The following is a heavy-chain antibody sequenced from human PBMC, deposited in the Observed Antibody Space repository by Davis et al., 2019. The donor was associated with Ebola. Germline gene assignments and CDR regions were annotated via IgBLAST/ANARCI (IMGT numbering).Heavy chain of an antibody. D-gene: IGHD3-16*02. CDR2: ISSSSSTI. V-gene: IGHV3-48*04. CDR3: ARMVGYDYVWGSYRYTVPYYFDY. CDR1: GFTFSSYS. Sequence: PGGSLRLSCAASGFTFSSYSMNWVRQAPGKGLEWVSYISSSSSTIYYADSVKGRFTISRDNAKNSLYLQMNSLRAEDTAVYYCARMVGYDYVWGSYRYTVPYYFDYWGQGTLVTVSS. J-gene: IGHJ4*02.